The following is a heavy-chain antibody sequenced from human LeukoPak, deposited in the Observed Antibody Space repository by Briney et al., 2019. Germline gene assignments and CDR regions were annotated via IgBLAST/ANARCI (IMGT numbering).Heavy chain of an antibody. J-gene: IGHJ6*03. D-gene: IGHD6-6*01. Sequence: SETLSLTCTVSGGSISSYYWSWIRQPPGKGLEWIGYIYTSGSTNYNPSLKSRVTISVDTSKNQFSLKLSSVTAEDTAVYYCARHRGEGRARIAARPSSLYMDVWGKGTTVTVSS. V-gene: IGHV4-4*09. CDR2: IYTSGST. CDR3: ARHRGEGRARIAARPSSLYMDV. CDR1: GGSISSYY.